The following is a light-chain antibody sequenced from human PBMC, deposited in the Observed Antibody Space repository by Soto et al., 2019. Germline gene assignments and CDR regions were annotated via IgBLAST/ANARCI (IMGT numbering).Light chain of an antibody. J-gene: IGLJ1*01. CDR3: SSYTSSSTLI. Sequence: QSALTHPASVSGSPGQSITISCPGTSSDVGGYNYVSWYQQHPGKAPKLMIYDVSNRPSGVSNRFSGSKSGNTASLTISGLQAEDEADYYCSSYTSSSTLIFGTGTKVTGL. CDR1: SSDVGGYNY. V-gene: IGLV2-14*01. CDR2: DVS.